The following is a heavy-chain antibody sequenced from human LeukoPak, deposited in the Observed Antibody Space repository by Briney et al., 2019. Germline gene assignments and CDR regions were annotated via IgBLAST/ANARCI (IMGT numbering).Heavy chain of an antibody. J-gene: IGHJ3*02. CDR2: IYYSGST. CDR3: ATHARYCSSTSCYTHAFDI. D-gene: IGHD2-2*02. Sequence: SQTLSLTCTVSGGSLSSGDYYWSWIRQPPGKGLEWIGYIYYSGSTYYNPSLKSRVTISVDTSKNQFSLKLSSVTAADTAVYYCATHARYCSSTSCYTHAFDIWGQGTMVTVSS. CDR1: GGSLSSGDYY. V-gene: IGHV4-30-4*01.